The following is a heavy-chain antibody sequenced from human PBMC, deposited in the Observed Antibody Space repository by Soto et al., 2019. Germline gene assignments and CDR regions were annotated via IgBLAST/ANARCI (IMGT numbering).Heavy chain of an antibody. J-gene: IGHJ6*02. D-gene: IGHD2-2*02. V-gene: IGHV5-51*01. CDR2: VYPGDSDT. CDR3: VRHGGTCVSTACYTWAYGMDV. CDR1: GYSFNSYW. Sequence: PGESLKISCKGSGYSFNSYWIGWVRQMPGKGLEWMGVVYPGDSDTRYSPSFQGHVTISADKSISTAYLQWSSLKASDTAVYYCVRHGGTCVSTACYTWAYGMDVWGQGTTVTVSS.